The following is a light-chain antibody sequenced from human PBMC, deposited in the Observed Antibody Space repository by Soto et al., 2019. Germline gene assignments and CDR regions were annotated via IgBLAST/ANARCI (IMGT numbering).Light chain of an antibody. J-gene: IGKJ1*01. CDR1: QSISSY. V-gene: IGKV1-39*01. Sequence: DIQMTQSPSSLSASVGDRVTITCRASQSISSYLNWYQQKPGKAPKLLIYAASSLQSGVPSRFSGSGSGTDFTLTISSLQPEAFATYYCQQSYSTPRTFGQGIKVDIX. CDR2: AAS. CDR3: QQSYSTPRT.